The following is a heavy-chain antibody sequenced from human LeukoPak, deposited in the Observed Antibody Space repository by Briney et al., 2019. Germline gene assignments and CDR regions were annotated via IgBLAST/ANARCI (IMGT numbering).Heavy chain of an antibody. Sequence: PGGSLRLSCAASGFTFSSYWMHWVRQAPGKGLVWVSRINTDGTSTNYADSVKGRFTISRDNAKNTLYLQMNSLRAEDTAVYYCAEGPYYGSGSYYNIMDVWGQGTTVTVSS. CDR1: GFTFSSYW. CDR3: AEGPYYGSGSYYNIMDV. V-gene: IGHV3-74*01. D-gene: IGHD3-10*01. J-gene: IGHJ6*02. CDR2: INTDGTST.